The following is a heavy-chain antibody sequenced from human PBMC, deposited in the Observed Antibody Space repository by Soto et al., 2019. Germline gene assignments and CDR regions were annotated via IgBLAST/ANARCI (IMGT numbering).Heavy chain of an antibody. CDR3: ASSLYYYDSSGYFDY. D-gene: IGHD3-22*01. CDR2: VHISEKA. CDR1: GDSISRSSHY. Sequence: SETLSLTCSVSGDSISRSSHYWGWIRQPPGKGLEWIGSVHISEKAYYNPSLKSRVTISVDTSKNQFSLKLSSVTAADTAVYYCASSLYYYDSSGYFDYWGQGTLVTVSS. V-gene: IGHV4-39*07. J-gene: IGHJ4*02.